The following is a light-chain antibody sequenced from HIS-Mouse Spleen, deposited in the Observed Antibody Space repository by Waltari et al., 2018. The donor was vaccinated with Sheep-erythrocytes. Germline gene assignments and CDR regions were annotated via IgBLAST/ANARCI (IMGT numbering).Light chain of an antibody. CDR3: SSYTSSSTWV. CDR1: SSDVGGYTY. V-gene: IGLV2-14*01. CDR2: EVS. J-gene: IGLJ3*02. Sequence: QSALTQPASVSGSPGQSITISCTGTSSDVGGYTYVSWYQQHPGKAPKLMIYEVSNWPSGVSNRFSGSKSGNTASLTISGLQAEDEADYYCSSYTSSSTWVFGGGTKLTVL.